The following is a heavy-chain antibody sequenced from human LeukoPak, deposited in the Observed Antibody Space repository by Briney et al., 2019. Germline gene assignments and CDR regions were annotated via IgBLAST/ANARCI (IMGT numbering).Heavy chain of an antibody. J-gene: IGHJ6*02. CDR2: IYYNGST. CDR3: AREGSGSLFYYGMDV. CDR1: GGSISSSIYY. V-gene: IGHV4-39*02. Sequence: SETLSLTCTVSGGSISSSIYYWGWIRQPPGKGLEWIGSIYYNGSTYYNPSFKSRVTISVDTSKKRFSLRLSSVTAADSAVYYCAREGSGSLFYYGMDVWGQGTTVTVSS. D-gene: IGHD3-10*01.